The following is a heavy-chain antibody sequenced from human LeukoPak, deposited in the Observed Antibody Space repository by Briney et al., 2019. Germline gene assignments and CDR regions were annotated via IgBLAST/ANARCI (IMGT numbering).Heavy chain of an antibody. V-gene: IGHV3-21*01. D-gene: IGHD3-16*01. CDR1: GFTFSSYS. Sequence: PGGSLRLSCAASGFTFSSYSMNWVRQAPGKGLEWVSSISSSSSYIYYADSVKGRFTIPRDNAKNSLYLQMNSLSAEDTAVYYCAKDRAPGNYDSTYMDVWGKGTTVTISS. J-gene: IGHJ6*03. CDR3: AKDRAPGNYDSTYMDV. CDR2: ISSSSSYI.